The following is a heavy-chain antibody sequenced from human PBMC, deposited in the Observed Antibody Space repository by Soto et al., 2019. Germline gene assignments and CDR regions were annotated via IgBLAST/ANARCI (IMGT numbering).Heavy chain of an antibody. Sequence: PGGSLRLSCAASGFPFSSYGMHWVRQAPGKGLEWVAVIWYDGSNKYYADSVKGRFTISRDNSKNTLYLQMNSLRAEDTAVYYCARGGWSTMIVVVERGGMDVWGQGTTVTVSS. D-gene: IGHD3-22*01. CDR2: IWYDGSNK. CDR3: ARGGWSTMIVVVERGGMDV. V-gene: IGHV3-33*01. J-gene: IGHJ6*02. CDR1: GFPFSSYG.